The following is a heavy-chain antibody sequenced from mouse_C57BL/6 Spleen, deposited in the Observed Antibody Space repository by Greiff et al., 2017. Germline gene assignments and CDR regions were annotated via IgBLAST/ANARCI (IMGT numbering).Heavy chain of an antibody. V-gene: IGHV5-4*01. D-gene: IGHD3-3*01. CDR1: GFTFSSYA. Sequence: EVKVVESGGGLVKPGGSLKLSCAASGFTFSSYAMSWVRQTPEKRLEWVATISDGGSYTYYPDNVKGRFTISRDNAKNNLYLQMSHLKSEDTAMYYCARDRGIRKGCDYWGQGTTLTVSS. CDR2: ISDGGSYT. J-gene: IGHJ2*01. CDR3: ARDRGIRKGCDY.